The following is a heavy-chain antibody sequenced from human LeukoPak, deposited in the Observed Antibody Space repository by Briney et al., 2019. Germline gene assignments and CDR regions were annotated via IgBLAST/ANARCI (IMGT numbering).Heavy chain of an antibody. J-gene: IGHJ5*02. CDR2: IIPIFGTA. D-gene: IGHD4-17*01. V-gene: IGHV1-69*05. CDR3: ARVRGVIVGVTTMGWFDP. CDR1: GGTFSSYA. Sequence: SVKVSCKASGGTFSSYAISWVRQAPGQGLEWMGGIIPIFGTANYAQKFQGRVTITTDESTSTAYMELSSLRSEDTAVYYCARVRGVIVGVTTMGWFDPWGQGTLVTVSS.